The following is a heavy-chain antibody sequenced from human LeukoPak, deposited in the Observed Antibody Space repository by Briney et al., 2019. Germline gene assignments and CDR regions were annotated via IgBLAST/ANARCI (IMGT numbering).Heavy chain of an antibody. D-gene: IGHD3-22*01. J-gene: IGHJ2*01. CDR3: ARDTSQYYYDSALQNWYFDL. CDR1: GFTFSSYA. CDR2: ISYDGSNK. Sequence: PGGSLRLSCAASGFTFSSYAMHWVRQAPGKGLEWVAVISYDGSNKYYADSVKGRFTISRDNSKNTLYLQMNSLRAEDTAVYYCARDTSQYYYDSALQNWYFDLWGRGTLVTVSS. V-gene: IGHV3-30*04.